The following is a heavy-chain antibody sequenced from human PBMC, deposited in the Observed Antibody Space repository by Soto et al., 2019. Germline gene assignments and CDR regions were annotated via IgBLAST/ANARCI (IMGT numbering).Heavy chain of an antibody. CDR2: ISGSGGSI. CDR3: VKGYWKGDV. V-gene: IGHV3-23*01. Sequence: EVQLLESGGGLVQPGGSLRLSCAASGFTFSTYAMNWVRQAPGNGLEWVSAISGSGGSIHYADSVKGRFTISRDNSKNTLYRQMNSLSDEDTAVYHCVKGYWKGDVWGQGTTVTVSS. D-gene: IGHD1-1*01. J-gene: IGHJ6*02. CDR1: GFTFSTYA.